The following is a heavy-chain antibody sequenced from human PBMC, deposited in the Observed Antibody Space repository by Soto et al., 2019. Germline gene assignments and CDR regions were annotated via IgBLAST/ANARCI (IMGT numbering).Heavy chain of an antibody. J-gene: IGHJ6*02. Sequence: QVQLVQSGAEVKKPGASVKVSCKASGYTFTGYYMHWVRQAPGQGLEWMGWINPNSGGTNYAQKFQGRVTLTRETSISTAYMEASRLRSYDTAVYYCARLYSSGGRYGMDVWGQGTTVTVSS. CDR2: INPNSGGT. D-gene: IGHD5-18*01. V-gene: IGHV1-2*02. CDR1: GYTFTGYY. CDR3: ARLYSSGGRYGMDV.